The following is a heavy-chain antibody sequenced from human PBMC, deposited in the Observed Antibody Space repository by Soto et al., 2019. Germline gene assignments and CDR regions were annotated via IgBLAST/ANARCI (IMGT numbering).Heavy chain of an antibody. J-gene: IGHJ4*02. CDR3: ASLPYSSARLRGYY. V-gene: IGHV3-30-3*01. Sequence: QVQLVESGGGVVQPGRSLRLSCAASGFTFSSYAMHWVRQAPGKGLEWVAVISYDGSNKYYADSMKGRFTISRDNSKNTMYLQMNSLRAEDTAVYYCASLPYSSARLRGYYWGQGTLVTVSS. CDR1: GFTFSSYA. CDR2: ISYDGSNK. D-gene: IGHD6-25*01.